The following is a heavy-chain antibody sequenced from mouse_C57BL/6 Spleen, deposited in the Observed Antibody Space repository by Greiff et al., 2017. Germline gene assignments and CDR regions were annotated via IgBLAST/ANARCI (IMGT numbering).Heavy chain of an antibody. J-gene: IGHJ2*01. CDR3: ARWYYGSSYLYYFDY. CDR2: IYPGSGST. V-gene: IGHV1-55*01. Sequence: VQLQQSGAELVKPGASVKMSCKASGYTFTSYWITWVKQRPGQGLEWIGDIYPGSGSTNYNEKFKSKATLTVDTSSSTAYMQLSSLTSEDSAVYYCARWYYGSSYLYYFDYWGQGTTLTVSS. CDR1: GYTFTSYW. D-gene: IGHD1-1*01.